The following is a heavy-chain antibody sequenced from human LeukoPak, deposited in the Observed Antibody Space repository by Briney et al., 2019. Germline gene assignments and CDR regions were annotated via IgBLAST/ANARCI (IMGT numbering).Heavy chain of an antibody. CDR3: AKDTSARRGSLNG. CDR1: GFTFSSYA. D-gene: IGHD3-16*02. CDR2: ITDSGGST. V-gene: IGHV3-23*01. Sequence: GGSLRLSCTASGFTFSSYAMSWVRQAPGKGLEWVSAITDSGGSTSYADSVRGRFTISRDNSKNTLYLQMNSLRAEDTAVYYCAKDTSARRGSLNGWGQGTLVTVSP. J-gene: IGHJ4*02.